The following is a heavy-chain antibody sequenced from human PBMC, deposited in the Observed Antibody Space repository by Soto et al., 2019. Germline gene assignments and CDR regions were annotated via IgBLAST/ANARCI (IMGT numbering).Heavy chain of an antibody. D-gene: IGHD2-2*01. CDR3: ARVQGCSSTSCYDAACDY. V-gene: IGHV4-4*02. CDR1: GGSISSSNW. CDR2: IYHSGST. J-gene: IGHJ4*02. Sequence: QVQLQESGPGLVKPSGTLSPTCAVSGGSISSSNWWSWVRQPPGKGLEWIGEIYHSGSTNYNPSLKSRVTISVDKSKNQFSLKLSSVTAADTAVYYCARVQGCSSTSCYDAACDYWGQGTLVTVSS.